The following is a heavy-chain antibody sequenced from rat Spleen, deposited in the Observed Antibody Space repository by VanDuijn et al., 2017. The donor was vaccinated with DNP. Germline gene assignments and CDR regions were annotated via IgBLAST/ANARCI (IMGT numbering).Heavy chain of an antibody. CDR2: ISYEGSST. Sequence: EVQLVDSGGGLVQPGRSLKLSCAASGFTFSDYAMAWVRQAPKKGLEWVASISYEGSSTYCGDSVKGRFTISRDNAKSTLYLQMNSLRSEDTATYYCARDGDYGYNSYAMDAWGQGSSVTVSS. CDR3: ARDGDYGYNSYAMDA. CDR1: GFTFSDYA. J-gene: IGHJ4*01. D-gene: IGHD1-9*01. V-gene: IGHV5-22*01.